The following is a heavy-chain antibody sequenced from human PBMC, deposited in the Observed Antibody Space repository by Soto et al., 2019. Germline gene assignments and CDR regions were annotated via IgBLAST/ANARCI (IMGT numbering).Heavy chain of an antibody. CDR3: AKVTGQQLVHWFDP. CDR1: GFTFSSYG. Sequence: PGGSLRLSCAASGFTFSSYGMHWVRQAPGKGLEWVAVISYDGSNKYYADSVKGRFTISRDNSKNTLYLQMNSLRAEDTAVYYCAKVTGQQLVHWFDPWGQGTLVTVSS. CDR2: ISYDGSNK. J-gene: IGHJ5*02. V-gene: IGHV3-30*18. D-gene: IGHD6-13*01.